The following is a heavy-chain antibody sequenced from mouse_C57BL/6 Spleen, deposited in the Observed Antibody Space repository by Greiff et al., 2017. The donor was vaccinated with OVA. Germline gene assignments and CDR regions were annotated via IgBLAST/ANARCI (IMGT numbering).Heavy chain of an antibody. CDR2: IDPSDSYT. Sequence: QVQLQQPGAELVMPGASVKLSCKASGYTFTSYWMHWVKQRPGQGLEWIGEIDPSDSYTNYNQKFKGKSTLTVDKSSSTAYMQLSSLTSEDSAVYYCARGITRTSDYWGQGTTLTVSS. J-gene: IGHJ2*01. CDR3: ARGITRTSDY. CDR1: GYTFTSYW. V-gene: IGHV1-69*01. D-gene: IGHD4-1*01.